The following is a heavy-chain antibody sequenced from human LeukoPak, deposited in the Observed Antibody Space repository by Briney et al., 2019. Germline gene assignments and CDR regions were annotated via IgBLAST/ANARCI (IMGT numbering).Heavy chain of an antibody. CDR1: GFSFSGNS. D-gene: IGHD6-13*01. J-gene: IGHJ6*03. CDR3: ARDGSRYSSSWARYYYYYMDV. CDR2: ISRTSTYI. V-gene: IGHV3-21*04. Sequence: PGGSLRLSCVGSGFSFSGNSMNWVGQAPGKGLEWVSGISRTSTYIYYADSVQGRFTISRDNAKNSLYLRMDSLRAEDTAVYYCARDGSRYSSSWARYYYYYMDVWGKGTTVTISS.